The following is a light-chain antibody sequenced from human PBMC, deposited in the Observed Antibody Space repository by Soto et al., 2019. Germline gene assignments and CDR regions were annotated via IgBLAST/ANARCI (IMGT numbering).Light chain of an antibody. CDR1: YSNIGAGYE. CDR3: QSYDSSLSGSGV. CDR2: GHN. Sequence: QSVLTQPPSVSGAPGQRVTISCTGSYSNIGAGYEVHWYQQIPGTAPKLLISGHNNRPSGVPDRFFGSKSGTSASLTIIGLQAEDEADYYSQSYDSSLSGSGVFCGGTKVTVL. V-gene: IGLV1-40*01. J-gene: IGLJ3*02.